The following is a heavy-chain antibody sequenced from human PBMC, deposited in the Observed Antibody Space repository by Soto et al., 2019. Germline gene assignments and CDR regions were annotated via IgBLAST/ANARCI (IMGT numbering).Heavy chain of an antibody. CDR3: AREGAAYYYDSSGYYPPYFDY. V-gene: IGHV1-69*13. J-gene: IGHJ4*02. CDR2: VIPIFGTG. Sequence: SVKVSCKGSGGTFSSYAISWVRQAPGQGLEGKGGVIPIFGTGNYAQKFQGRVTITADESTSTAYMELSSLRSEDTAVYYCAREGAAYYYDSSGYYPPYFDYWGQGTLVTVSS. D-gene: IGHD3-22*01. CDR1: GGTFSSYA.